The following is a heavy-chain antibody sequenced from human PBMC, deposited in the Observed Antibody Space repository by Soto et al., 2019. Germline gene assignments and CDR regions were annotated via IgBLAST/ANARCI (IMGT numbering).Heavy chain of an antibody. CDR2: IIPIIGTP. V-gene: IGHV1-69*01. J-gene: IGHJ4*02. CDR1: GGTFRNHV. Sequence: VKVSCKASGGTFRNHVFNWVRQAPGQGLEWMGGIIPIIGTPNYAQKFQGRVTITADASTSTVYLEVSSLRSQDTAVYYCARDLEFRDGNISHLDYWGQGTMVTVYS. D-gene: IGHD3-10*01. CDR3: ARDLEFRDGNISHLDY.